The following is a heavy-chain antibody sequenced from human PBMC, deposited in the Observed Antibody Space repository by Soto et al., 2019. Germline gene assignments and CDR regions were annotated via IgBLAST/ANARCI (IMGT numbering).Heavy chain of an antibody. CDR3: ARSIAARPNWFDP. Sequence: GGSLRLSCAASGFTFSSYAMSWVRQAPGKGLEWVSAISGSGGSTYYADSVKGRFTISRDNSKNTLCLQMNSLRAEDTAVYYCARSIAARPNWFDPWGQGTLVTVSS. J-gene: IGHJ5*02. D-gene: IGHD6-6*01. V-gene: IGHV3-23*01. CDR2: ISGSGGST. CDR1: GFTFSSYA.